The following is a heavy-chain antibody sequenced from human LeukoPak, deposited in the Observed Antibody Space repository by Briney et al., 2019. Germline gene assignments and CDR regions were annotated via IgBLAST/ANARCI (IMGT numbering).Heavy chain of an antibody. V-gene: IGHV3-33*06. CDR3: AKAFSSGWYSDAFDI. CDR1: GFTFSSYG. Sequence: GGSLRLSCAASGFTFSSYGMHWVRQAPGKGLEGVAVIWYDGSNKYYADSVKGRFTISRDNSKDTLYLQMNSLRAEDTAVYYCAKAFSSGWYSDAFDIWGQGTMVTVSS. J-gene: IGHJ3*02. D-gene: IGHD6-19*01. CDR2: IWYDGSNK.